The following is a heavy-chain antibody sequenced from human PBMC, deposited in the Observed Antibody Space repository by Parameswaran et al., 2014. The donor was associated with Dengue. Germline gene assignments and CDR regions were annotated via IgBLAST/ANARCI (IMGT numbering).Heavy chain of an antibody. CDR3: ARIEEYDYYFDY. D-gene: IGHD3-10*01. V-gene: IGHV2-26*01. CDR2: IFANDET. Sequence: VRQMPGKAPEWLAHIFANDETFYSTSLKSRLTISRDTSKSQVILLMTNMDPVDTATYYCARIEEYDYYFDYWGQGIRVTVSS. J-gene: IGHJ4*02.